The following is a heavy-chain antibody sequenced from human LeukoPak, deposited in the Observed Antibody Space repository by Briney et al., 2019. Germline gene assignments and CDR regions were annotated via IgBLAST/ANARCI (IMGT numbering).Heavy chain of an antibody. CDR2: IYSGGST. J-gene: IGHJ4*02. CDR1: GFTVSSNY. Sequence: GGSLRLSRAASGFTVSSNYMSWVRQAPGKGLEWVSVIYSGGSTYYADSVKGRFTISRDNSKNTLYLQMNSLRAEDTAVYYCARDKEGPLDYWGQGTLVTVSS. V-gene: IGHV3-53*01. CDR3: ARDKEGPLDY.